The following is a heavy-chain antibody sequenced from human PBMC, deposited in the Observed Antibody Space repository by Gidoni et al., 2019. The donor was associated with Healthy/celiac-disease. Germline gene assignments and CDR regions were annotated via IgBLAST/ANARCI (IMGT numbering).Heavy chain of an antibody. CDR3: ARGQRVTMVRGVPPASYYYYGMDV. D-gene: IGHD3-10*01. V-gene: IGHV1-69*01. Sequence: QVQLVQSGAEVKKPGSSVKVSCKASGGTFSSSAISWVRQAPGQGLEWMGGIIPIFGTANYAQKFQGRVTITADESTSTAYMELSSLRSEDTAVYYCARGQRVTMVRGVPPASYYYYGMDVWGQGTTVTVSS. CDR2: IIPIFGTA. J-gene: IGHJ6*02. CDR1: GGTFSSSA.